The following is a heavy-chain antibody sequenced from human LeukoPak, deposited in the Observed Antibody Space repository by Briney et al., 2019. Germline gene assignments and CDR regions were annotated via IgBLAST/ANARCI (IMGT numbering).Heavy chain of an antibody. CDR2: INHSGST. D-gene: IGHD6-6*01. CDR3: ARRPRGPQYYYYTDV. CDR1: GGSFSGYY. Sequence: SETLSLTCAVYGGSFSGYYWSWIRQPPGEGLEWIGEINHSGSTNYNPSLKSRVTISVDTSKNQFSLKLSSVTAADTAVYYCARRPRGPQYYYYTDVWGKGTTVTISS. V-gene: IGHV4-34*01. J-gene: IGHJ6*03.